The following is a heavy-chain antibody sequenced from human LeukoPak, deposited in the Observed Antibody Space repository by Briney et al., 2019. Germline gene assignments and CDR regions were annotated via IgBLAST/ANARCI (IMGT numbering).Heavy chain of an antibody. Sequence: GASVKVSCKASGYILTELSMHWVRQAPGKGLEWMGGFDSEHGETIYAQKFQGRVTMTEDTFTDTAYMELSSLRSEDTAVYYCATAQRGTYFIVDYWGQGTLVTVSS. J-gene: IGHJ4*02. V-gene: IGHV1-24*01. D-gene: IGHD3-10*01. CDR3: ATAQRGTYFIVDY. CDR1: GYILTELS. CDR2: FDSEHGET.